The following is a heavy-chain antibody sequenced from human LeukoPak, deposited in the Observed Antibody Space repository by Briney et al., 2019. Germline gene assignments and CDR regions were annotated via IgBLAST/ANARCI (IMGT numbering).Heavy chain of an antibody. CDR1: GFSFSTSW. D-gene: IGHD6-13*01. CDR3: ARDIAGAHYYYYYMDV. Sequence: GGSLRLSCAASGFSFSTSWMSWVRQAPGKGLEWVSVIYSGGSTYYADSVKGRFTISRDNSKNTLYLQMNSLRAEDTAVYYCARDIAGAHYYYYYMDVWGKGTTVTVSS. V-gene: IGHV3-53*01. J-gene: IGHJ6*03. CDR2: IYSGGST.